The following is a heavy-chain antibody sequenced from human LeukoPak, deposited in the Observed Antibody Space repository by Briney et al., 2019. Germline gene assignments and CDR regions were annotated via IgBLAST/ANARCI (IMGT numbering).Heavy chain of an antibody. J-gene: IGHJ4*02. D-gene: IGHD1-26*01. CDR2: MGYGGRT. Sequence: SETLSLTCTVSGASFSNDYDWGWIRQSPGKGLEWIGTMGYGGRTYFSPSLKSRVSLSIDMSRTYFSLILKSVSAADTAVYYCARTKGRAVGQSAFQYWGQGTLVTVSA. CDR1: GASFSNDYD. V-gene: IGHV4-39*07. CDR3: ARTKGRAVGQSAFQY.